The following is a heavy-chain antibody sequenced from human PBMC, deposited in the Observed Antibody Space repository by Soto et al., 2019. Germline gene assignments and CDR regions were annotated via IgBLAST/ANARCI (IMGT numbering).Heavy chain of an antibody. Sequence: QVQLVQSGAEVKKPGASVKVSCRASGYTFTSYGITWVRQAPGQGLEWMGWISPYNGNTNYAQKLQGRVTMTTDTSTSTAYMELRSLRSDDTAVYYCAGAVDYYDSSGYYTHEYFQHWGQGTLVTVSS. D-gene: IGHD3-22*01. V-gene: IGHV1-18*01. CDR3: AGAVDYYDSSGYYTHEYFQH. CDR1: GYTFTSYG. J-gene: IGHJ1*01. CDR2: ISPYNGNT.